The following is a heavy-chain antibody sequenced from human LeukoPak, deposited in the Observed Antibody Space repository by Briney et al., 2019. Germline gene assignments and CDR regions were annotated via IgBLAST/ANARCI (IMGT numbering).Heavy chain of an antibody. J-gene: IGHJ4*02. CDR1: GGSISSGDYY. Sequence: SETLSLTCTVSGGSISSGDYYWSWIRQPPGKGLEWIGYIYYSGGTYYNPSLKSRVTISVDTSKNQFSLKLSSVTAADTAVYYCAREEVGSPYSGYDYYFDYWGQGTLVTVSS. CDR3: AREEVGSPYSGYDYYFDY. V-gene: IGHV4-30-4*01. CDR2: IYYSGGT. D-gene: IGHD5-12*01.